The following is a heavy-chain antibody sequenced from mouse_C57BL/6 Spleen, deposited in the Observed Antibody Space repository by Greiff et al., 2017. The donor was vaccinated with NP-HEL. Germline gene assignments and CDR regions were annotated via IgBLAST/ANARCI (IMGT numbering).Heavy chain of an antibody. CDR2: IYPGDGDT. CDR3: SREGSTWIRRGFAY. J-gene: IGHJ3*01. V-gene: IGHV1-82*01. CDR1: GYAFSSSW. Sequence: VQLQQSGPELVKPGASVKISCTASGYAFSSSWMNWVKQRPGKGLEWIGRIYPGDGDTNYNGKFKGKATLPADKSSSTDYMQRSSLSSEDSAVYFCSREGSTWIRRGFAYWGQGTLVTVSA. D-gene: IGHD2-1*01.